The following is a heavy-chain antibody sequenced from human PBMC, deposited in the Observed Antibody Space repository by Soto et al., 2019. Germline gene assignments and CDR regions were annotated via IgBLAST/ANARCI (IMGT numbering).Heavy chain of an antibody. J-gene: IGHJ4*02. CDR2: IIPIFGTT. Sequence: GASVKVSCKASGGTFSSYAISWVRQAPGQGLEWMGGIIPIFGTTKHAQKFQGRVTSTADESTSTVYMELSRLTSEDTALYYCARNHYYDSSGYYFLDYSGQGSSVTVSS. D-gene: IGHD3-22*01. CDR1: GGTFSSYA. V-gene: IGHV1-69*13. CDR3: ARNHYYDSSGYYFLDY.